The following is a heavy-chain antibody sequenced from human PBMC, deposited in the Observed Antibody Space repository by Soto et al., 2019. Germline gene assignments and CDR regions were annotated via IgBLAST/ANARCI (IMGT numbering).Heavy chain of an antibody. CDR2: IWYDGSNK. Sequence: GGSLRLSCAASGFTFSTYGMHWVRQAPGKGLEWVAVIWYDGSNKYYVDSVKGRFTISRDNSKNTLYLQMSSLRAEDTAMYYCARDGDTYGYFKADYWGQGTLVTVSS. D-gene: IGHD5-18*01. CDR1: GFTFSTYG. V-gene: IGHV3-33*01. J-gene: IGHJ4*02. CDR3: ARDGDTYGYFKADY.